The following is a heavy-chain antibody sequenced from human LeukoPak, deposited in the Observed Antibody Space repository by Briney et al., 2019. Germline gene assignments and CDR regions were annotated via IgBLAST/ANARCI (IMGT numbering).Heavy chain of an antibody. CDR2: IYTSGGT. CDR1: GGSISSYY. Sequence: PSETLSLTCTVSGGSISSYYWSWIRQPPGKGLEWIGYIYTSGGTNYNPSLKSRVTISVDTSKNQFSLKLSSVTAADTAVYYCARRAPDYSNYVRYYYYYMDGWGKGTTVTVSS. D-gene: IGHD4-11*01. CDR3: ARRAPDYSNYVRYYYYYMDG. J-gene: IGHJ6*03. V-gene: IGHV4-4*09.